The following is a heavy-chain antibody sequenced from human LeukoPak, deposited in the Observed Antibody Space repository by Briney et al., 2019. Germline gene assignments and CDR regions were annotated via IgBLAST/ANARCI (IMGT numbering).Heavy chain of an antibody. CDR1: GFTFRSHW. Sequence: GGSLRLSCAASGFTFRSHWMTWVRQAPGKGLEWLANIRQDGGEKYYVGSVKGRFTISRDNAQNSLYLQMNSLRVEDTAVYYCARVPSISIVVAAGDYFDYWGQGTLVTVSS. D-gene: IGHD6-19*01. CDR2: IRQDGGEK. V-gene: IGHV3-7*03. J-gene: IGHJ4*02. CDR3: ARVPSISIVVAAGDYFDY.